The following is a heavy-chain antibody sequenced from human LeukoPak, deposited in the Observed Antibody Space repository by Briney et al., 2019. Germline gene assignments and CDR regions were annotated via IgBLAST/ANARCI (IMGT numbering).Heavy chain of an antibody. Sequence: GGSLRLFCAASGFTFSSYSMNWVSQAQGKGMEWVSSISSSSSYIYYADSVKGRFTISRDNAKNSLYLQMNSLRAEDTAVYYCARGLRGGGSSSWYFDYWGQGTLVTVSS. D-gene: IGHD6-13*01. V-gene: IGHV3-21*01. J-gene: IGHJ4*02. CDR3: ARGLRGGGSSSWYFDY. CDR2: ISSSSSYI. CDR1: GFTFSSYS.